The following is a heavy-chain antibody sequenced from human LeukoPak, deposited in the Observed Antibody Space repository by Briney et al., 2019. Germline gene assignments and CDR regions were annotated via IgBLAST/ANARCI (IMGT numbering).Heavy chain of an antibody. Sequence: GGSLRLSCAASGFTFSSYGMHWVRQAPGKGLEWVAVISYDGSNKYYADSVKGRFTISRDNSKNTLYLQMNSLRAEDTAVYYCARDHLSYCGGDCYSDYWGQGTLVTVSS. V-gene: IGHV3-30*03. CDR2: ISYDGSNK. D-gene: IGHD2-21*02. J-gene: IGHJ4*02. CDR1: GFTFSSYG. CDR3: ARDHLSYCGGDCYSDY.